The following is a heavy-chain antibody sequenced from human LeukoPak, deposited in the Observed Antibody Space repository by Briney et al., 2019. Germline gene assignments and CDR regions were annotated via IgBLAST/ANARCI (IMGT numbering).Heavy chain of an antibody. D-gene: IGHD3-3*01. CDR2: IYYSGST. Sequence: SQTLSLTCTVSGGSISSGGYYWGWVRQHPGKGLEWIGYIYYSGSTYYNPSLKSRVTISVDTSKNQFSLKLSSVTAADTDVYYCARDRSLRFLEWFYRYFDLWGRGTLVTVSS. V-gene: IGHV4-31*03. CDR1: GGSISSGGYY. J-gene: IGHJ2*01. CDR3: ARDRSLRFLEWFYRYFDL.